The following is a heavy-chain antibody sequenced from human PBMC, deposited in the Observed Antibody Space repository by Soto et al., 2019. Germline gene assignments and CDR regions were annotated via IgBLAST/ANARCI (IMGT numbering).Heavy chain of an antibody. CDR2: INHSGST. Sequence: QVQLQQWGAGLLKPSETLSLTCAVYGGSFSGYYWSWIRQPPGKGLEWIGEINHSGSTNYNPSLKSRVTISVDMSKNQCSLSVRFVTAAGTAVYYWARGFSVAGDYWGQETMVTVSS. J-gene: IGHJ4*02. CDR3: ARGFSVAGDY. D-gene: IGHD6-19*01. V-gene: IGHV4-34*01. CDR1: GGSFSGYY.